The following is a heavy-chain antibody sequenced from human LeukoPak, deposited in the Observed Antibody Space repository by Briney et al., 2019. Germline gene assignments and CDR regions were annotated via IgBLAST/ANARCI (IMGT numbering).Heavy chain of an antibody. CDR1: GYTFTSYD. J-gene: IGHJ6*03. Sequence: ASVKVSCKDSGYTFTSYDINWVRQATGLGLEWMGWMNPNSGNTGYAQKFQGRVTMTRNTSISTAYMELSSLRSEDTAVYYCARGVGCSGGSCYHYYTDVWGKGTTVTVSS. CDR3: ARGVGCSGGSCYHYYTDV. V-gene: IGHV1-8*01. CDR2: MNPNSGNT. D-gene: IGHD2-15*01.